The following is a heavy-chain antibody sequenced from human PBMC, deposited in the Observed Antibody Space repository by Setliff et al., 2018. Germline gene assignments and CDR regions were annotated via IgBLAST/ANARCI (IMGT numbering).Heavy chain of an antibody. Sequence: SETMSLTCTVSGGSINSPYWSWVRKPPGKGLEWIGYISYTGSTIYNPSLRGRVTMSVDTSNKRFSLNLTSVTAADTAVYYCATSGFCGAGSCYSFDDWGQGALVTVSS. V-gene: IGHV4-59*11. CDR2: ISYTGST. CDR1: GGSINSPY. CDR3: ATSGFCGAGSCYSFDD. J-gene: IGHJ4*02. D-gene: IGHD2-15*01.